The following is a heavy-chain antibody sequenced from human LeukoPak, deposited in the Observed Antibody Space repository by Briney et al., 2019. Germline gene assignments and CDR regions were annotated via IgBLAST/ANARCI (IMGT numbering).Heavy chain of an antibody. CDR2: ISPSGGNT. D-gene: IGHD5-24*01. CDR3: ARLYLPATRFDY. J-gene: IGHJ4*02. CDR1: GFPFSTYA. Sequence: QSGGTLRLSCAASGFPFSTYAMTWVRQAPGKGLEWVSAISPSGGNTYYADSVKGRFTISRDNSKNMLYLQMNSLRAEDTAVYYCARLYLPATRFDYWGQGTLVTVSS. V-gene: IGHV3-23*01.